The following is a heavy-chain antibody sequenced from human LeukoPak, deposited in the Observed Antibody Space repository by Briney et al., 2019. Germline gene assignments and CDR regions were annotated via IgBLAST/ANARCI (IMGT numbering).Heavy chain of an antibody. CDR1: GFTFDDYA. V-gene: IGHV3-9*01. J-gene: IGHJ4*02. CDR3: AKDTSIGRYCTNGVCSPFDC. Sequence: PGRSLTLSCAASGFTFDDYAMHCVRHAPGKGLEWVSGISWNSGSIGYADSVKGRFTISRDNSRSTLYLQMNSMRAEDTALYYCAKDTSIGRYCTNGVCSPFDCGGQGTLVTVSS. D-gene: IGHD2-8*01. CDR2: ISWNSGSI.